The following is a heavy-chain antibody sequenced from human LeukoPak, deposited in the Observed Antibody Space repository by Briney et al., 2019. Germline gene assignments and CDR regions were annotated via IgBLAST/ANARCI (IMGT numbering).Heavy chain of an antibody. CDR3: ARGKYGSGWSD. Sequence: ASVKVSCKASGYSFTGYYMHWVRQPPGQGLEWMGWINPNSGGTNYAQKFQGRVTMTRDTSISTAYMELSRLRTDDTAVYYCARGKYGSGWSDWGQGTLVTVSS. V-gene: IGHV1-2*02. CDR1: GYSFTGYY. CDR2: INPNSGGT. D-gene: IGHD6-19*01. J-gene: IGHJ4*02.